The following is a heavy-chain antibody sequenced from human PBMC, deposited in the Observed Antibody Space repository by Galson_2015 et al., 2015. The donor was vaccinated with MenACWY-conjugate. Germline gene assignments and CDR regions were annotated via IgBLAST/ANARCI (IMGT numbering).Heavy chain of an antibody. CDR3: AQGDVFDI. V-gene: IGHV2-5*02. CDR1: GFSLRTRGVG. CDR2: IYWDDDK. J-gene: IGHJ3*02. Sequence: PALVTPTPTLTLACTFSGFSLRTRGVGVGWIRQPPGKALEWLALIYWDDDKRYSPSLKSRLTITKDASKNQVVPTMTNMDPVDTATYYCAQGDVFDIWGQGTLVTVSS.